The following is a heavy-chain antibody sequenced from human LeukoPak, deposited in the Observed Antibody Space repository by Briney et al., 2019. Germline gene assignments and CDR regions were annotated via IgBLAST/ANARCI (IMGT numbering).Heavy chain of an antibody. D-gene: IGHD2-2*02. CDR3: AREVRCSTTRCYSLFDY. V-gene: IGHV4-4*07. CDR1: GGSISSYY. Sequence: PSETLSLTCTVSGGSISSYYWNWIRQPAGKGLEWIGRIYTSGSTNHNPSLTSRVTMSVDMSKNQFSLRLSSVTAADTAVYYCAREVRCSTTRCYSLFDYWGQGTLVTVSS. J-gene: IGHJ4*02. CDR2: IYTSGST.